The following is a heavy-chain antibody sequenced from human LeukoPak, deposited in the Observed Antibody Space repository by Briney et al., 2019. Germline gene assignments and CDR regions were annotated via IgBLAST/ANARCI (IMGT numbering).Heavy chain of an antibody. CDR1: GFTFSSYW. D-gene: IGHD1-26*01. CDR3: VRDRGTYRPIDY. CDR2: ISYTGTYI. J-gene: IGHJ4*02. Sequence: PGGSLRLSCAASGFTFSSYWMNWVRQAPGKGLEWVSSISYTGTYIYYADSVKGRFTVSRDNAQNSVYLQMNSLRVEDTAIYYCVRDRGTYRPIDYWGQGTLVTVSS. V-gene: IGHV3-21*04.